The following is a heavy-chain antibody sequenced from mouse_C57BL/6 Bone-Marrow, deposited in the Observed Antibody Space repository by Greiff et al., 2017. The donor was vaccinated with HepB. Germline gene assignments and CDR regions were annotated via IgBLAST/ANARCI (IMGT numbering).Heavy chain of an antibody. V-gene: IGHV1-39*01. J-gene: IGHJ2*01. CDR2: INPNYGTT. D-gene: IGHD1-1*01. Sequence: VHVKQSGPELVKPGASVKISCEASGYSFTDYNMNWVKQSNGKSLEWIGVINPNYGTTSYNQKFKGKATLTVDQSSSTAYMQLNSLTSEDSAVYYCASGDYYGSRPRNFDYWGQGTTLTVSS. CDR1: GYSFTDYN. CDR3: ASGDYYGSRPRNFDY.